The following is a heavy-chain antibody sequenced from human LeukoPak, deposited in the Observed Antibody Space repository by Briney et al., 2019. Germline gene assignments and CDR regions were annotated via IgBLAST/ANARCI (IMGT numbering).Heavy chain of an antibody. Sequence: SVKVSCKASGYTFTSHAITWVRQAPGEGLEWMGRIIPIFGTANYAQKFQGTVTITADKSTSTTYLELSSLRSEDTAMYYCVSTYYYDSGGSLDYWGQGTLVIVSS. V-gene: IGHV1-69*06. CDR2: IIPIFGTA. D-gene: IGHD3-22*01. J-gene: IGHJ4*02. CDR1: GYTFTSHA. CDR3: VSTYYYDSGGSLDY.